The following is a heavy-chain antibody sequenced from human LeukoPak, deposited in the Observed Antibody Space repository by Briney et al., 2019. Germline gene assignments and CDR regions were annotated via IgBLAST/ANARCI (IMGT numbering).Heavy chain of an antibody. J-gene: IGHJ5*02. V-gene: IGHV1-69*06. D-gene: IGHD3-22*01. Sequence: GASVKVSCKASGYTFTSYYMHWVRQAPGQGLEWMGGIIPIFGTANYAQKFQGRVTITADKSTSTAYMELSSLRSEDTAVYYCATYYYDSSGYLVLGSWFDPWGQGTLVTVSS. CDR1: GYTFTSYY. CDR2: IIPIFGTA. CDR3: ATYYYDSSGYLVLGSWFDP.